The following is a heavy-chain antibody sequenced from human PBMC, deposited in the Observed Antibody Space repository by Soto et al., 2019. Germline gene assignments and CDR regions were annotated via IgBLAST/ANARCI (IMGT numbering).Heavy chain of an antibody. CDR1: GGSISNFY. Sequence: LETLSLAYTVSGGSISNFYWSWIRQPPGKGLEWIGYISYSGNTNYNPSLKSRVSISLGTSKNRLSLNLTSVTAADTAVYYCARAPMVLSRSYFDTLGQGTAVTLAS. J-gene: IGHJ4*02. CDR3: ARAPMVLSRSYFDT. CDR2: ISYSGNT. V-gene: IGHV4-59*01. D-gene: IGHD2-8*01.